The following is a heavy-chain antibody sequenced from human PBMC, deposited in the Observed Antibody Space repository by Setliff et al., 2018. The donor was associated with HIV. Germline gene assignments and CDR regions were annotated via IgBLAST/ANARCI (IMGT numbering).Heavy chain of an antibody. CDR3: AKGGRVYDILTGSTWAPDAFDI. Sequence: PGGSLRLSCAASGFTFSSYGMHWVRQAPGKGLEWVAVIWYDGSNKYYADSVKGRFTISRDNSKNTLYLKMNSLRAEDTAVYYCAKGGRVYDILTGSTWAPDAFDIWGQGTMVTVS. V-gene: IGHV3-30*02. CDR2: IWYDGSNK. J-gene: IGHJ3*02. D-gene: IGHD3-9*01. CDR1: GFTFSSYG.